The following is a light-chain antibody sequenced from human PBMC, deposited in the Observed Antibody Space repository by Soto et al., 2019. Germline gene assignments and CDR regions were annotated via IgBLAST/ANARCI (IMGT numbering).Light chain of an antibody. CDR3: VLYMGTGISV. CDR2: SSN. CDR1: SGSVSNSYY. V-gene: IGLV8-61*01. Sequence: QTVVTQEPSFSVSPGRTVTLTCGLSSGSVSNSYYPSWYQLTPGQAPRTLIYSSNTRSSGVPNRFSGSILENKAALTITGAQADDESDYYCVLYMGTGISVFGGGTKVTVL. J-gene: IGLJ3*02.